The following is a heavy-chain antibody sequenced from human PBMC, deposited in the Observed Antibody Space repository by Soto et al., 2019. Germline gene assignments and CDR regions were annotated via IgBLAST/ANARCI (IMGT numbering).Heavy chain of an antibody. CDR1: GFTFSDYE. Sequence: GGSLGLSCTASGFTFSDYEMNWVRQAPGKGLEWVSYITSGGRSIYYADSVKGRFIISRDNAENSLYLQMNSLRPEDTAVYYCVRRMASPDQWGQGTLVTVSS. J-gene: IGHJ4*02. CDR3: VRRMASPDQ. V-gene: IGHV3-48*03. D-gene: IGHD2-15*01. CDR2: ITSGGRSI.